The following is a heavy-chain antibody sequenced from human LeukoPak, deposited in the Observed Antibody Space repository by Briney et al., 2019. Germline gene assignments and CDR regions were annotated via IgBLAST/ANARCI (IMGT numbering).Heavy chain of an antibody. D-gene: IGHD3-22*01. J-gene: IGHJ6*03. CDR3: ARELTYYYDSSGYYEASYYYYYYMDV. Sequence: SETLSLTCAVYGGSFSGYYWGWIRQPPGKGLEWIGSIYYSGSTYYNPSLKSRVTISVDTSKNQFSLKLSSVTAADTAVYYCARELTYYYDSSGYYEASYYYYYYMDVWGKGTTVTVSS. CDR2: IYYSGST. V-gene: IGHV4-34*01. CDR1: GGSFSGYY.